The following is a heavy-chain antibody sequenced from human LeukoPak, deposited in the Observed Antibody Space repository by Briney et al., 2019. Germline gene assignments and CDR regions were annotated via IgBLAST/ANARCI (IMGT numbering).Heavy chain of an antibody. CDR2: TSAYNGNT. CDR1: GYTFTSYS. CDR3: ARGLIGYFDWLLSLWHFDY. Sequence: ASVKVSCKASGYTFTSYSISWVRQAPGQGLEWMGWTSAYNGNTNYAQKLQGRVTMTTDTSTSTAYMELRSLRSDDTAVYYCARGLIGYFDWLLSLWHFDYWGQGTLVTVSS. J-gene: IGHJ4*02. V-gene: IGHV1-18*01. D-gene: IGHD3-9*01.